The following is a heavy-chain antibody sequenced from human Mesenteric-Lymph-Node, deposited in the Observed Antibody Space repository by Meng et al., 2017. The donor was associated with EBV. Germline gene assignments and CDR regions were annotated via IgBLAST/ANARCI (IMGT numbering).Heavy chain of an antibody. CDR2: INTYGSST. CDR1: GFTFSYYW. CDR3: ASDRWEREGWFDR. J-gene: IGHJ5*02. Sequence: EVQVVESGGGLVQPGGSLRLSCAASGFTFSYYWMHWVRQAPGKGLVWVSRINTYGSSTSYADSVQGRFTISRDNAKGTLYLQMNSLRAEDTAVYYCASDRWEREGWFDRWGPGTLVTVSS. V-gene: IGHV3-74*01. D-gene: IGHD1-26*01.